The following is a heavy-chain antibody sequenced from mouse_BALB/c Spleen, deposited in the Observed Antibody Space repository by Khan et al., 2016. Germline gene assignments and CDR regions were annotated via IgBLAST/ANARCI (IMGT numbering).Heavy chain of an antibody. J-gene: IGHJ4*01. Sequence: VQLKQSGAELVKPGASVKLSCTASGFNIKDTYMHWVKQRPEQGLDWIGRIDPANGNTKYDPKFQGKATITADTSSNTAYLQLSSLTSEDTAVYYGARGDPYYPMDYWGQGTSVTVSS. CDR1: GFNIKDTY. CDR2: IDPANGNT. D-gene: IGHD3-3*01. V-gene: IGHV14-3*02. CDR3: ARGDPYYPMDY.